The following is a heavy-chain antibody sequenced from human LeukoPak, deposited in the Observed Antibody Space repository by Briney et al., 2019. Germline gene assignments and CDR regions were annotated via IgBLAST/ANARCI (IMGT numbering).Heavy chain of an antibody. CDR2: IYYSGST. D-gene: IGHD6-6*01. CDR1: GGSISSSSYY. CDR3: ARDQSSSSPRRAFDI. V-gene: IGHV4-39*07. J-gene: IGHJ3*02. Sequence: SETLSLTCTVSGGSISSSSYYWGWIRQPPRKGLEWIGSIYYSGSTYYNPSLKSRVTISVDTSKNQFSLKLSSVTAADTAVYYCARDQSSSSPRRAFDIWGQGTMVTVSS.